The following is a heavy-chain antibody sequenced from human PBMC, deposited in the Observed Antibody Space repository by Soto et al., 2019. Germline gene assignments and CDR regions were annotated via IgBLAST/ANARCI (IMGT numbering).Heavy chain of an antibody. D-gene: IGHD2-15*01. CDR1: GFTFSSYS. Sequence: PGGSLRLSCAASGFTFSSYSMNWVRQAPGKGLEWVSSISSSSSYIYYADSVKGRFTISRDNSKNTVYLQVNSLRVEDTAVYYCVRDDRYCPRSPYYYYCLAVWVRG. V-gene: IGHV3-21*01. CDR2: ISSSSSYI. CDR3: VRDDRYCPRSPYYYYCLAV. J-gene: IGHJ6*02.